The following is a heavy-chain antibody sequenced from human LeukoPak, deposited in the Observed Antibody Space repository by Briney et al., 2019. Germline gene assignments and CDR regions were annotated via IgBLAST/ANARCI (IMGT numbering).Heavy chain of an antibody. CDR3: AKCRVRGVDYFDY. V-gene: IGHV3-7*01. CDR2: IRPDGNFQ. Sequence: GSLRLSCATSGFSFSSYWMNWVRQAPGKGLEWVANIRPDGNFQDYVDSVKGRFSISRDNSKNTLYLQMNSLRDEDTAVYYCAKCRVRGVDYFDYWGQGTLVTVSS. CDR1: GFSFSSYW. J-gene: IGHJ4*02. D-gene: IGHD3-10*01.